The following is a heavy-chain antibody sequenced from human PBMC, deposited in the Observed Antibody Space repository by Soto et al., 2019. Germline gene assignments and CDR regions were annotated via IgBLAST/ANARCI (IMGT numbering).Heavy chain of an antibody. D-gene: IGHD2-15*01. Sequence: PGGSLRLSXVASGFTFRIYAMTWVRQAPGKGLERVARIRGNGAGISYADSVKGRFTISRDNSKNTVYLQMNSLRADDTAVYFCAKRGDILDVSSSFVGYGMDVWGQGTTVTVSS. CDR3: AKRGDILDVSSSFVGYGMDV. V-gene: IGHV3-23*01. J-gene: IGHJ6*02. CDR2: IRGNGAGI. CDR1: GFTFRIYA.